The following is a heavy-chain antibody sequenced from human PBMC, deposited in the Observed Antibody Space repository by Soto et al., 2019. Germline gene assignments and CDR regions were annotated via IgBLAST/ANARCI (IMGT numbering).Heavy chain of an antibody. Sequence: SETLSLTCAVSGGSISSGGYSWSWIRQPPGKGLEWIGYIYHSGSTYYNPSLKSRVTISVDRSKNQFSLKLSSVTAADTAVYYCARDRNSSGYYDAFDIWGQGTMVTV. CDR3: ARDRNSSGYYDAFDI. CDR1: GGSISSGGYS. V-gene: IGHV4-30-2*01. D-gene: IGHD3-22*01. J-gene: IGHJ3*02. CDR2: IYHSGST.